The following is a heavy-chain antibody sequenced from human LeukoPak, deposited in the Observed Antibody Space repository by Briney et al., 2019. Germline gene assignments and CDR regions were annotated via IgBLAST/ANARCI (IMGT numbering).Heavy chain of an antibody. CDR3: ARDRYDSSFWFDP. CDR1: GFIFSDYY. V-gene: IGHV3-11*06. J-gene: IGHJ5*02. D-gene: IGHD3-22*01. Sequence: GGSLRLSCAASGFIFSDYYMSWIRQAPGKGLEWVSYISSSSSYTNYADSVKGRFTISRDNAKNSLYLQMNSLRAEDTAVYYCARDRYDSSFWFDPWGQGTLVTVSS. CDR2: ISSSSSYT.